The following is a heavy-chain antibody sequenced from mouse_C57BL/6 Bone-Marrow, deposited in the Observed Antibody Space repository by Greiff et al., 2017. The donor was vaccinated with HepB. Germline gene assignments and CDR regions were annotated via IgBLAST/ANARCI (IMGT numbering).Heavy chain of an antibody. CDR1: GFTFSDYG. V-gene: IGHV5-17*01. CDR3: AREGTGAMDY. Sequence: EVKLVESGGGLVKPGGSLKLSCAASGFTFSDYGMHWVRQAPEKGLEWVAYISSGSSTIYYADTVKGRFTISRDNAKNTLFLQMTSLRSEDTAMYYCAREGTGAMDYWGQGTSVTVSS. D-gene: IGHD3-3*01. CDR2: ISSGSSTI. J-gene: IGHJ4*01.